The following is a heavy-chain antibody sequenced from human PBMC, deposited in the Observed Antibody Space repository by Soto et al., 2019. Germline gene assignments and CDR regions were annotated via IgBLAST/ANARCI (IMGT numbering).Heavy chain of an antibody. Sequence: SETLSLTCAVYGGSFTGYNWTWIRQPPGKGLEWLGEVNHRGSANYNPSLKNRVTISVDTSMYQFFLKLSSVTAAGTAVYHCARGLSNSWSQGYFDYWGRGNMVTVSS. CDR1: GGSFTGYN. CDR2: VNHRGSA. CDR3: ARGLSNSWSQGYFDY. J-gene: IGHJ4*02. D-gene: IGHD2-2*01. V-gene: IGHV4-34*01.